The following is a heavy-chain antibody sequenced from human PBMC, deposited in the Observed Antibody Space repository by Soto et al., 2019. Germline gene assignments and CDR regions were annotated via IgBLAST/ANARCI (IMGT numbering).Heavy chain of an antibody. V-gene: IGHV3-7*01. CDR1: GFTFSTYW. CDR2: IKQDGTEK. Sequence: EVQLVESGGGLVQPGGSLRLSCAASGFTFSTYWMSWVRRTPGQGLEWVANIKQDGTEKYYVDSVGARLTVSRDNAKSSLYLQMNSLRVEDTAVYYCTTSPHRDSERVFVWGQGTAVTVS. CDR3: TTSPHRDSERVFV. J-gene: IGHJ6*02. D-gene: IGHD1-26*01.